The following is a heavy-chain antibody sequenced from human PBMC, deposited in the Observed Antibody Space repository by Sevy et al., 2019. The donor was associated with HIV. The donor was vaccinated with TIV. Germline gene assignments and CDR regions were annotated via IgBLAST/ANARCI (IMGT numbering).Heavy chain of an antibody. CDR3: ARASGGGWPQGAWTDY. CDR2: ISRTRRTI. V-gene: IGHV3-48*01. Sequence: GGSLRLSCAASGFTFSAYSMNWVRQAPGRGLEWVSYISRTRRTIYYADSVLGRFTISRDNAKNSLYLQMNSLSPEDTAVYYCARASGGGWPQGAWTDYWGQGTLVTVSS. CDR1: GFTFSAYS. J-gene: IGHJ4*02. D-gene: IGHD2-15*01.